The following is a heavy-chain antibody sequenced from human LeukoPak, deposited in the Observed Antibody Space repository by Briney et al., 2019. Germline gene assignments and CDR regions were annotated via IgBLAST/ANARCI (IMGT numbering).Heavy chain of an antibody. CDR3: ARDLGYDFYYYYGMDV. V-gene: IGHV3-30-3*01. D-gene: IGHD5-12*01. CDR2: ISYDGSNK. Sequence: PGGSLRLPCAASGFTFSSYAMHWVRQAPGKGLEWVAVISYDGSNKYYADSVKGRFTISRDNSKNTLYLQMNSLRAEDTAVYYCARDLGYDFYYYYGMDVWGQGTTVTVSS. CDR1: GFTFSSYA. J-gene: IGHJ6*02.